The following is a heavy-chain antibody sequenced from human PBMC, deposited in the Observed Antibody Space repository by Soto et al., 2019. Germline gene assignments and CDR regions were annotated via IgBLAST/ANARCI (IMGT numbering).Heavy chain of an antibody. J-gene: IGHJ5*02. CDR3: TKQGPWFDP. CDR2: ISSSGGST. CDR1: GFTFSSYA. V-gene: IGHV3-23*01. Sequence: EVQLLESGGGLVQPGGSLRLSCAASGFTFSSYAMNWVRQAPGKGLEWVSAISSSGGSTYYADSVKGRFTISRDNSMNTLYLQMNSLRVQDTAVYYCTKQGPWFDPWGQGTLVTVSS.